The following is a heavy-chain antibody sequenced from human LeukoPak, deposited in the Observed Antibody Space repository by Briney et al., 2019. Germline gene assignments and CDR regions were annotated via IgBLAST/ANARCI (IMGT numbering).Heavy chain of an antibody. J-gene: IGHJ6*03. D-gene: IGHD6-13*01. CDR2: ISSSSSYI. CDR1: GFTFSSYS. CDR3: ARWPSIAAAEGIADYYYYYMDV. V-gene: IGHV3-21*01. Sequence: PGGSLRLSCAASGFTFSSYSMNWVRQAPGKGLEWVSSISSSSSYIYYADSVKGRFTISRDNAKNSLYLQMNSLRAEDTAVYYCARWPSIAAAEGIADYYYYYMDVWGKGTTVTVSS.